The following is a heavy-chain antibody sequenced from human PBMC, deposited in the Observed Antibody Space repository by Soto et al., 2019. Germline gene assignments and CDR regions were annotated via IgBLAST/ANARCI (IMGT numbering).Heavy chain of an antibody. CDR1: GFTVSSNY. V-gene: IGHV3-53*01. Sequence: GGSLRLSCAASGFTVSSNYMSWVRQAPGKGLEWVSVIYSGGSTYYADSVKGRFTISRDNSKNTLYLQMNSLRAEDTAVYYCARGTGDSSGWYPFVLDYWGQGTLVTVSS. CDR3: ARGTGDSSGWYPFVLDY. D-gene: IGHD6-19*01. J-gene: IGHJ4*02. CDR2: IYSGGST.